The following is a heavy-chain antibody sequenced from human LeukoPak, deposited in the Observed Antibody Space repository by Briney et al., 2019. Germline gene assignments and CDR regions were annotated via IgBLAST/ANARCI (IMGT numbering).Heavy chain of an antibody. CDR2: ISINGGSS. CDR3: AKDRVHYGSGSPDAFDI. Sequence: GGSLRLSSAASGFTFSSYAMSWVRQAPGKGLEWVSSISINGGSSYYADSVKGRFTISRDNPKNTLYLQMNSLRAEDTAVYYCAKDRVHYGSGSPDAFDIWGQGTMVTVSS. D-gene: IGHD3-10*01. J-gene: IGHJ3*02. V-gene: IGHV3-23*01. CDR1: GFTFSSYA.